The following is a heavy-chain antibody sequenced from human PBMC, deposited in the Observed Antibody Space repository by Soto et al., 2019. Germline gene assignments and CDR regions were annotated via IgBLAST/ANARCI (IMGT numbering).Heavy chain of an antibody. CDR2: ISSSGSTI. CDR1: GFTFSSYE. CDR3: ATKGHMTRAFDI. J-gene: IGHJ3*02. Sequence: GGSLRLSCAASGFTFSSYEMNWVRQAPGKGLEWVSYISSSGSTIYYADSVKGRFTISRDNAKNSLYLQMNSLRAEDTAVYYCATKGHMTRAFDIWGQGTMVTVSS. D-gene: IGHD2-21*01. V-gene: IGHV3-48*03.